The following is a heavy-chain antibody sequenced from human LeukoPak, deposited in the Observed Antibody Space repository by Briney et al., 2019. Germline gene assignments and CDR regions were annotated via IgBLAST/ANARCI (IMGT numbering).Heavy chain of an antibody. V-gene: IGHV4-39*07. CDR2: ISYSGST. D-gene: IGHD2-15*01. J-gene: IGHJ6*03. CDR1: GGSISSSSYY. CDR3: ARGYCSGGSCYSYYYYSYMDV. Sequence: SETLSLTCTVSGGSISSSSYYWGWIRQPPGKGLEWIGSISYSGSTYYNPSLKSRVTISVDTSKKQFFLKLSSVTAADTAVYYRARGYCSGGSCYSYYYYSYMDVWGKGTTVTVSS.